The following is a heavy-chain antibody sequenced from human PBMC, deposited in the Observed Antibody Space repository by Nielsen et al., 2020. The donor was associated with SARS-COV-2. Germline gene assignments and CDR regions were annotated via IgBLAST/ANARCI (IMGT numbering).Heavy chain of an antibody. CDR3: TRHLGYSSSWYYYGMDV. V-gene: IGHV3-33*05. D-gene: IGHD6-13*01. CDR2: ISYDGSNK. CDR1: GFTFSSYG. J-gene: IGHJ6*02. Sequence: GESLKISCAASGFTFSSYGMHWVRQAPGKGLEWVAVISYDGSNKYYADSVKGRFTISRDNSKNTAYLQMNSLKTEDTAVYYCTRHLGYSSSWYYYGMDVWGQGTTVTVSS.